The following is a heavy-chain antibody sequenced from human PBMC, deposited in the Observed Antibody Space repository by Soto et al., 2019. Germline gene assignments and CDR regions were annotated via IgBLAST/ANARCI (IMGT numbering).Heavy chain of an antibody. Sequence: PGGSLRLSCAASGFTVSSNYMSWVRQAPGKGLEWVSVIYSGGSTYYADSVKGRFTISRDNSKNTLYLQMNSLRAEDTAVYYCARDQLLIAARPYYYGMDVWGQGTTVTVSS. CDR2: IYSGGST. J-gene: IGHJ6*02. D-gene: IGHD6-6*01. CDR3: ARDQLLIAARPYYYGMDV. V-gene: IGHV3-53*01. CDR1: GFTVSSNY.